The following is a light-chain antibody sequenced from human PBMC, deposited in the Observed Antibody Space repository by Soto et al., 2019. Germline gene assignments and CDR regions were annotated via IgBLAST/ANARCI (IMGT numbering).Light chain of an antibody. CDR3: QQTDSTPNT. J-gene: IGKJ2*01. CDR1: QSISRY. CDR2: ATS. Sequence: DIQMTQSPSSLSASVGDRVTITCRASQSISRYLNWYQQKPGKAPKLLVYATSNLQYGVPSRFTSSGSGTHFTLTISSLQPEDFATYSCQQTDSTPNTFGQGTRLEIK. V-gene: IGKV1-39*01.